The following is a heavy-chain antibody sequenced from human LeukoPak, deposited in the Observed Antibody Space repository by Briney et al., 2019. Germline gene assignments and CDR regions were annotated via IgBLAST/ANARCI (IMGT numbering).Heavy chain of an antibody. J-gene: IGHJ4*02. CDR3: TRDGTVRQLVFDY. D-gene: IGHD6-6*01. Sequence: SHTHSLTCVISGDSVYCSSAVWTSVKQSPSRGLEWLGSTYYRSKLYNDYAVSVKSRITIDPDTSTNPFFLQLSSLTPEDTAVYSCTRDGTVRQLVFDYWGQGTLVTVSS. V-gene: IGHV6-1*01. CDR2: TYYRSKLYN. CDR1: GDSVYCSSAV.